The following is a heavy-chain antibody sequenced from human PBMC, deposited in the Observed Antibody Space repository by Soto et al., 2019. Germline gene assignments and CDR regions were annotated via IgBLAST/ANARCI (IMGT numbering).Heavy chain of an antibody. CDR3: ARQFSVYGDYGRYFDF. V-gene: IGHV4-31*03. CDR2: IYYSGST. D-gene: IGHD4-17*01. CDR1: GGSISSGGYY. J-gene: IGHJ4*02. Sequence: SVTLSLTCTVSGGSISSGGYYWSWIRQHPGKGLEWIGYIYYSGSTYYNPSLKSRVTISVDTSKNQFSLKLSSVTAADTAVYYCARQFSVYGDYGRYFDFWGQGTLVTVSS.